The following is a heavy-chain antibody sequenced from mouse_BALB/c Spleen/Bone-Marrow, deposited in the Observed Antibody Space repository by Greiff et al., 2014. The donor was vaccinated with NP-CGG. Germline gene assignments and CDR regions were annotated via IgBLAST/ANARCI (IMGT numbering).Heavy chain of an antibody. D-gene: IGHD3-1*01. Sequence: QVQLQQSGPGLVQPSQSLSITCTVSGFSLTTYGVHWVRQSPGKGLEWLGVIWTGGSTDYNAAFISRLTISKDNSKNQVFFEMNSLQANDTAIYYCARNHRGYYFDYWGQGTALTVSS. CDR3: ARNHRGYYFDY. CDR1: GFSLTTYG. J-gene: IGHJ2*01. CDR2: IWTGGST. V-gene: IGHV2-2*02.